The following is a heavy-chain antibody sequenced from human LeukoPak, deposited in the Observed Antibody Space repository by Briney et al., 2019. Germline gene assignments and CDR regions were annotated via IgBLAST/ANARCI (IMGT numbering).Heavy chain of an antibody. D-gene: IGHD3-22*01. CDR2: MHYSGST. CDR3: ARRRVYYYDSSGYLRYFDY. CDR1: GGSISNRNYY. V-gene: IGHV4-39*07. J-gene: IGHJ4*02. Sequence: SETLSLTCTVSGGSISNRNYYWGWIRQPPGKGLEWIGSMHYSGSTYYNPSLKSRVTISVDTSKNQFSLKLSSVTAADTAVYYCARRRVYYYDSSGYLRYFDYWGQGTLVTVSS.